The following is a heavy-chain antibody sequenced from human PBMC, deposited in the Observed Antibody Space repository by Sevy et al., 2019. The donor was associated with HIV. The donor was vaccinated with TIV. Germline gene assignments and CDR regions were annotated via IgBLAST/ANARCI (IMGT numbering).Heavy chain of an antibody. J-gene: IGHJ4*02. D-gene: IGHD3-22*01. Sequence: ASVKVSCKVSGYTLTAFAMHWVRQAPGKGLEGMGIFDPEDEERINAQKFQGRVSMTEDTSADTAYMELSSLRSEDTAIYYCATTKDYYDSSAYPVDYWGQGTLVTVSS. V-gene: IGHV1-24*01. CDR2: FDPEDEER. CDR1: GYTLTAFA. CDR3: ATTKDYYDSSAYPVDY.